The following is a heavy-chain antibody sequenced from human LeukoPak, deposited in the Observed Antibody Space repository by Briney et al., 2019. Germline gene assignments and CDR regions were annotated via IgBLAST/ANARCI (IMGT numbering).Heavy chain of an antibody. CDR2: IYYSGST. V-gene: IGHV4-39*01. J-gene: IGHJ4*02. CDR1: GGSIGSSNYY. CDR3: ARHQYDFWSGYQYYFDY. Sequence: SETLSLTCTVSGGSIGSSNYYWSWIRQPPGKGLEWIGSIYYSGSTYYNPSLKSRVAISVDTSKNHFSLRLSSVTAADTAVYYCARHQYDFWSGYQYYFDYWGQGTLVTVSS. D-gene: IGHD3-3*01.